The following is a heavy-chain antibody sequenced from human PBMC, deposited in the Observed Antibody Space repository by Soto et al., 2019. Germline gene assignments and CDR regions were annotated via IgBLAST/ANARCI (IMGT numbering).Heavy chain of an antibody. D-gene: IGHD2-21*02. Sequence: QVQLQESGPGLVKPSQTLSLTCTVSGGSISSGGYYWSWIRQHPGKGLEWIGYIYYSGSTHYNPSLKSRVTISVDTSKNQFSLKLSSVTAADTAVYYCARDHCGDCYYFDYWGQGTLVTVSS. V-gene: IGHV4-31*03. CDR1: GGSISSGGYY. J-gene: IGHJ4*02. CDR3: ARDHCGDCYYFDY. CDR2: IYYSGST.